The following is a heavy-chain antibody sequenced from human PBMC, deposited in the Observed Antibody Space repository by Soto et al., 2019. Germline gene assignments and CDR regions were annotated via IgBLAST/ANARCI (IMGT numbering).Heavy chain of an antibody. Sequence: QVQLQESGPGLVKSSQTLSLTCTVSGGSISTGGYYWSWIRQRPGRGLEWIGYIYHSGMTFSNPSLQSRVAISIDTSQNQSSLKLSSVTAADTAVYYCATVRWELHDAFDIWGHGTMVSVSS. CDR1: GGSISTGGYY. CDR2: IYHSGMT. CDR3: ATVRWELHDAFDI. J-gene: IGHJ3*02. V-gene: IGHV4-31*03. D-gene: IGHD1-26*01.